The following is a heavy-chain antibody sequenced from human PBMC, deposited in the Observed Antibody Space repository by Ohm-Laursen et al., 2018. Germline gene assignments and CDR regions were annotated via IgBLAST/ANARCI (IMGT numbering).Heavy chain of an antibody. J-gene: IGHJ2*01. V-gene: IGHV3-21*01. CDR3: ARIVGARYFDL. CDR1: GFTFSTYS. D-gene: IGHD1-26*01. Sequence: SLRLSCTAIGFTFSTYSMNWVRQAPGKGLEWVSSISSSSSYIYYADSVKGRFTISRDNAKNSLYLQMNSLRAEDTAVYYCARIVGARYFDLWGRGTLVTVSS. CDR2: ISSSSSYI.